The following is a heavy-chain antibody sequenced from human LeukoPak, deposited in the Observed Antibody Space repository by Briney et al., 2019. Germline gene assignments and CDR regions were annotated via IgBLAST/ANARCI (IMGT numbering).Heavy chain of an antibody. V-gene: IGHV3-74*01. CDR2: IKSDGSST. Sequence: GGSLRLPCAASGFTFSNYWMHWVRQAPGKGPVWVSRIKSDGSSTRFADSVQGRFTISRDNGKNTLYLQMNSLRAEDTAVYYCARDAYDTSAYYYFDYWGQGTLVTVSS. CDR1: GFTFSNYW. J-gene: IGHJ4*02. D-gene: IGHD3-22*01. CDR3: ARDAYDTSAYYYFDY.